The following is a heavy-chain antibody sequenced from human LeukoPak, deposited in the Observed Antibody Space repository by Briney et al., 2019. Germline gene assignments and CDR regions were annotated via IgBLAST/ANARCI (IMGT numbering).Heavy chain of an antibody. CDR2: ISYSGSVQ. CDR1: GFTFRSYG. CDR3: GRSPRDSRDWTGTLDY. Sequence: PGRSLRLSCAASGFTFRSYGMHWVRQAPGKGLEWVSVISYSGSVQFYADSVKGRFTISRDDSKNTVHMQMNRLRVEDTAVYFCGRSPRDSRDWTGTLDYWGQGALVTVSS. J-gene: IGHJ4*02. V-gene: IGHV3-30*19. D-gene: IGHD2-21*02.